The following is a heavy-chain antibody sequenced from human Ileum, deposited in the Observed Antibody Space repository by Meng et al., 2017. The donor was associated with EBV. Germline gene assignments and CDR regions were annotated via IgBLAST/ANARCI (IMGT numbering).Heavy chain of an antibody. CDR2: IYSSGRP. V-gene: IGHV4-39*01. CDR1: GRPINRSSFY. CDR3: ARPIAAAGWFDP. J-gene: IGHJ5*02. D-gene: IGHD6-13*01. Sequence: ESRHERVNTSETLFLTWIVSGRPINRSSFYWVWIRQPTGKVLECIGRIYSSGRPYYNPSLRSRVTIPVDTSKNQFSLKLSSVTAADTAVYYCARPIAAAGWFDPWGQGTLVTVSS.